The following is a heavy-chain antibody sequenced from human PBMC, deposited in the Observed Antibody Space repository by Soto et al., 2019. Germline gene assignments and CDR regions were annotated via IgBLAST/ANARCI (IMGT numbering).Heavy chain of an antibody. Sequence: QVQLEQSGAEVKKPGSSVKISCKASGGTLSDHGVSWLRQAPGQGLEWVGGTIPVFNTAKYAPKFQGRVTIAADQSTNIAYMELGSLRSDDTAFYYWARGVYGSGNYYTGPSAFDIWGQGTLVIVSS. V-gene: IGHV1-69*01. J-gene: IGHJ3*02. CDR3: ARGVYGSGNYYTGPSAFDI. CDR1: GGTLSDHG. D-gene: IGHD3-10*01. CDR2: TIPVFNTA.